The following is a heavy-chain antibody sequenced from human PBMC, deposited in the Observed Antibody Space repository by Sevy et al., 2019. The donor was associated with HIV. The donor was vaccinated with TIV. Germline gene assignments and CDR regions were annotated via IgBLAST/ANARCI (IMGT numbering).Heavy chain of an antibody. D-gene: IGHD2-15*01. CDR1: AGSISSYY. CDR3: ARGGDIVVVVAASTAFDI. J-gene: IGHJ3*02. CDR2: IYYSGST. Sequence: SETLSLTCTVSAGSISSYYWSWIRQPPGKGLEWIGYIYYSGSTNYNPSLKSRVTISVDTSKNQFSLKLSSVTAADTAVYYCARGGDIVVVVAASTAFDIWGQGTMVTVSS. V-gene: IGHV4-59*01.